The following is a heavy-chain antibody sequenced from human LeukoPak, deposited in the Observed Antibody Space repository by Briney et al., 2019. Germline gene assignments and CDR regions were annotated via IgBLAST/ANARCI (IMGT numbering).Heavy chain of an antibody. V-gene: IGHV3-30*18. D-gene: IGHD2-2*01. CDR2: ISYDGSNK. CDR3: AKDLTYCSSTSCRLRAYYYYYGMDV. CDR1: GFTFSSYG. J-gene: IGHJ6*02. Sequence: PGGSLRLSCAASGFTFSSYGMHWVRQAPGKGLEWVAVISYDGSNKYYADSVKGRFTISRDNSKNTLYLQMNSLRAEDTAVYYCAKDLTYCSSTSCRLRAYYYYYGMDVWGQGTTVTVSS.